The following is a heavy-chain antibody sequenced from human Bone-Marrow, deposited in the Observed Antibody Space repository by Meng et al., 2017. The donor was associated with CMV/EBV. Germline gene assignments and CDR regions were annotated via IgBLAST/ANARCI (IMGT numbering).Heavy chain of an antibody. D-gene: IGHD2-2*02. V-gene: IGHV4-61*01. CDR2: IYYSGST. Sequence: GSLRLSCTVSGGSVSSGSYYWSWIRQPPGKGLEWIGYIYYSGSTNYNPSLKSRVTTSVDTSKNQFSLKLSSVTAADTAVYYCASFHCSSSNCYTKNYDMDVWGQGTTVTVSS. CDR1: GGSVSSGSYY. CDR3: ASFHCSSSNCYTKNYDMDV. J-gene: IGHJ6*02.